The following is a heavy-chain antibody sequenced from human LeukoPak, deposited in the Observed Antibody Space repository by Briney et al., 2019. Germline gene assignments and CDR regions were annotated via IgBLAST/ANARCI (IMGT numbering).Heavy chain of an antibody. Sequence: SETLSLTCTVSGGSISSYYWSWIRQPPGKGLEWIGYIYYSGSANYNPSLKSRVTISVDTSKNQFSLKLSSVTAADTAVYYCAGKTPNSGSYSGAFDIWGQGTMVTVSS. J-gene: IGHJ3*02. CDR1: GGSISSYY. V-gene: IGHV4-59*01. CDR3: AGKTPNSGSYSGAFDI. CDR2: IYYSGSA. D-gene: IGHD1-26*01.